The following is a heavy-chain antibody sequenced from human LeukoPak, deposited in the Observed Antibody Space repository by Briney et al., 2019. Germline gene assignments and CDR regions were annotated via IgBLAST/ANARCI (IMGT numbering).Heavy chain of an antibody. V-gene: IGHV3-53*01. CDR3: ASGGDSSGYYPFDY. CDR1: GFTVSSNY. CDR2: IYSGGST. D-gene: IGHD3-22*01. J-gene: IGHJ4*02. Sequence: PGGSLRLSCAASGFTVSSNYMSWVRQAPGKGLERVSVIYSGGSTYYAGSVKGRFTISRDNSKNTLYLQMNSLRAEDTAVYYCASGGDSSGYYPFDYWGQGTLVTVSS.